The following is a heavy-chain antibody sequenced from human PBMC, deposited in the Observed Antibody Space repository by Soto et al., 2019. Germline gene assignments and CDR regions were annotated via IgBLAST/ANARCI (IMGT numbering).Heavy chain of an antibody. V-gene: IGHV4-31*03. CDR1: GGSISSGGYY. Sequence: QVQLQESGPGLVKPSQTLSLTCTVSGGSISSGGYYWSWIRQHPGKGLEGIGYIYYSGSTFYNPPLTSRVTISVDTSKNQFSLKLSSVTAADTAVYYCAGDPSGIAAEGWFDPWGQGTLVTVSS. CDR3: AGDPSGIAAEGWFDP. J-gene: IGHJ5*02. CDR2: IYYSGST. D-gene: IGHD6-13*01.